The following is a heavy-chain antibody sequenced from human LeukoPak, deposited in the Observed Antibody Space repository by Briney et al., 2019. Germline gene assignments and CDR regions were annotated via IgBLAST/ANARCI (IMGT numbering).Heavy chain of an antibody. Sequence: GGSLRLSCAASGFTFSSYGMSWVRQAPEKGLEWVSSISGSGGSTYYADSVKGRFTISRDNAKNSLYLQMNSLRDEDTAVYYCARTRAIAAAGTGDYWGQGTLVTVSS. D-gene: IGHD6-13*01. J-gene: IGHJ4*02. CDR2: ISGSGGST. CDR1: GFTFSSYG. CDR3: ARTRAIAAAGTGDY. V-gene: IGHV3-23*01.